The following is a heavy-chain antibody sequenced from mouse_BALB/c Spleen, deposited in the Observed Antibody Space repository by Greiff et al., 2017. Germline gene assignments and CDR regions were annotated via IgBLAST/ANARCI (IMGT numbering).Heavy chain of an antibody. Sequence: EVKLQQSGTVLARPGASVKMSCKASGYSFTSYWMHWVKQRPGQGLEWIGAIYPGNSDTSYNQKFKGKAKLTAVTSASTAYMELSSLTNEDSAVYYCTVYYGNYVDWYFDVWGAGTTVTVSS. J-gene: IGHJ1*01. V-gene: IGHV1-5*01. CDR3: TVYYGNYVDWYFDV. CDR1: GYSFTSYW. CDR2: IYPGNSDT. D-gene: IGHD2-1*01.